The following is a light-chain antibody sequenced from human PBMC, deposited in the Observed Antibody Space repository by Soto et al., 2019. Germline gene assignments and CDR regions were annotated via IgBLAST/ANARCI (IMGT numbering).Light chain of an antibody. Sequence: QSALTQPASVSGSPGQSVTISCTGTSSDVGGYNYVSWYQQHPGKAHKLMIYEVSNRPSGVSDRFSGSKSGNTASLTISGLQAEDEADYYCTSYTSSSTPVFGTGTKVTVL. J-gene: IGLJ1*01. CDR1: SSDVGGYNY. CDR3: TSYTSSSTPV. CDR2: EVS. V-gene: IGLV2-14*01.